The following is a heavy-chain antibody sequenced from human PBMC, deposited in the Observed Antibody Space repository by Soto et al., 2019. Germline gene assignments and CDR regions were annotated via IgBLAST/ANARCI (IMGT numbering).Heavy chain of an antibody. CDR3: VRDSHGDY. CDR1: GFTFSNYW. Sequence: EVQLVESGGGLVQPGGSLRLSCAGSGFTFSNYWMHWVRQAPGKGLEWVSRIDHDGPTDYADSVRGRFTISRDNAENTLYLQMNSLIPEDTAVSYCVRDSHGDYWGQGTLVTVSS. V-gene: IGHV3-74*01. CDR2: IDHDGPT. J-gene: IGHJ4*02.